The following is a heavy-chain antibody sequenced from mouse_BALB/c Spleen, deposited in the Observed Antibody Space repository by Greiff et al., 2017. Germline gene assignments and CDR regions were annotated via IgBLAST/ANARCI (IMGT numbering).Heavy chain of an antibody. CDR2: ISSGGGST. D-gene: IGHD2-1*01. CDR3: ARCGNYGGWFAY. J-gene: IGHJ3*01. V-gene: IGHV5-12-1*01. Sequence: DVKLVESGGGLVKPGGSLKLSCAASGFAFSSYDMSWVRQTPEKRLEWVAYISSGGGSTYYPDTVKGRFTISRDNAKNTLYLQMSSLKSEDTAMYYCARCGNYGGWFAYWGQGTLVTVSA. CDR1: GFAFSSYD.